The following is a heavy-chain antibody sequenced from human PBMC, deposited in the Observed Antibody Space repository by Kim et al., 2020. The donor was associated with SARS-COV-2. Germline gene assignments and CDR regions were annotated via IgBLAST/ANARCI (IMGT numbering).Heavy chain of an antibody. Sequence: ASVKVSCKASGYTFTSYAMNWVRQAPGQGLEWMGWINTNIGNPTYAQGFTGRFVFSLDTSVSTAYLQISSLKAEDTAVYYCARGGVVVVPAAHDAFDIWGQGTMVTVSS. V-gene: IGHV7-4-1*02. CDR1: GYTFTSYA. CDR2: INTNIGNP. D-gene: IGHD2-2*01. J-gene: IGHJ3*02. CDR3: ARGGVVVVPAAHDAFDI.